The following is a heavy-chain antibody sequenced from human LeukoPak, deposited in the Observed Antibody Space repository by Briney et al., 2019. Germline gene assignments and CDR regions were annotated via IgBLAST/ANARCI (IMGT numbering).Heavy chain of an antibody. V-gene: IGHV4-4*07. CDR1: GGSNSGDY. CDR3: ARGYASGCYST. CDR2: IYPSGST. J-gene: IGHJ5*02. Sequence: PSETLSLTCTMSGGSNSGDYWSWMRQPAGEGLEWIGRIYPSGSTYLNPSLKSRVSMPVDMSKSQIFLKVDSVTAADTAVYYCARGYASGCYSTWGQGILVTVSS. D-gene: IGHD3-10*01.